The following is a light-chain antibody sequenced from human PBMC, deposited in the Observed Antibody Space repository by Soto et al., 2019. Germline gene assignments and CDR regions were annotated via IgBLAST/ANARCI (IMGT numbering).Light chain of an antibody. J-gene: IGKJ2*01. CDR3: QQYNNWPSYT. CDR2: GAS. Sequence: EIVMTQSPATLSVSPGERATLSCRASQSVSSNLAWYQQKPGQAPRLLIYGASTRATGIPARFSGSGSGTEVTLIISSLQSEDFAVYSCQQYNNWPSYTFGQGNKLEIK. V-gene: IGKV3-15*01. CDR1: QSVSSN.